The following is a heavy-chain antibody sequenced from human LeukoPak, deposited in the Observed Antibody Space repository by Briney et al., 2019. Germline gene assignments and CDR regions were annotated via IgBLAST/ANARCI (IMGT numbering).Heavy chain of an antibody. CDR2: IYPGDSDT. Sequence: GESLKISCKGSGYSFTSYWIGWVRQMPGKGLGWMGIIYPGDSDTRYSPSFQGQVTISADKSISTAYLQWSSLKASDTAMYYCARQLWERNDAFDIWGQGTMVTVSS. V-gene: IGHV5-51*01. D-gene: IGHD5-18*01. CDR3: ARQLWERNDAFDI. CDR1: GYSFTSYW. J-gene: IGHJ3*02.